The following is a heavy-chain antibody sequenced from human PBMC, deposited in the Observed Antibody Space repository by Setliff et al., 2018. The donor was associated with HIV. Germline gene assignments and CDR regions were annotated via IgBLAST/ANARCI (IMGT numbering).Heavy chain of an antibody. D-gene: IGHD3-22*01. Sequence: PGGSLRLSCTASGFTFSIYSMNWVRQAPGKGLEWVSSISYDSRFIYHADSMKGRFTISRDNAKKLVYLQMNSLRAEDTAIYYCARDRASSGYYARFDHWGQGTLVTVSS. CDR3: ARDRASSGYYARFDH. CDR2: ISYDSRFI. CDR1: GFTFSIYS. J-gene: IGHJ4*02. V-gene: IGHV3-21*01.